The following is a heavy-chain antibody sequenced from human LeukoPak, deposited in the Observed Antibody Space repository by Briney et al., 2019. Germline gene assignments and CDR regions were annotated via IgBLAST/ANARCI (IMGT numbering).Heavy chain of an antibody. D-gene: IGHD4-23*01. Sequence: GGSLRLSCAASGFTFSSYAMSWVRQAPGKGLEWVSAISGSGGSTYYADSVKGRFTISRDNAKNSLYLQMNSLRAEDTAVYYCAREERLRWTAYWGQGTLVTVSS. CDR2: ISGSGGST. J-gene: IGHJ4*02. V-gene: IGHV3-23*01. CDR3: AREERLRWTAY. CDR1: GFTFSSYA.